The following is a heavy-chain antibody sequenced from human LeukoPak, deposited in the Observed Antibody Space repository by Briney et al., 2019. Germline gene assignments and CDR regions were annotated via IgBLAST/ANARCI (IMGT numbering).Heavy chain of an antibody. Sequence: GRSLRLSCAASGFTFSSYAMHWVRQAPGKGLEWVAVISYDGSNKYYADSVKGRFTISRDNSKNTLYLQMNSLRAEDTAVYYCARARGGKYQLPYYYYGMDVWGKGTTVTVSS. J-gene: IGHJ6*04. V-gene: IGHV3-30*04. CDR3: ARARGGKYQLPYYYYGMDV. CDR2: ISYDGSNK. CDR1: GFTFSSYA. D-gene: IGHD2-2*01.